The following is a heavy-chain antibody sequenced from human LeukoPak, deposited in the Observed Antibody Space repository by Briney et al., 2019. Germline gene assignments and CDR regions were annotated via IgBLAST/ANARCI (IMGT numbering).Heavy chain of an antibody. V-gene: IGHV1-69*04. CDR2: IIPMIGIT. CDR3: ARPGSGTIGIDY. J-gene: IGHJ4*02. CDR1: GGTFSRYA. D-gene: IGHD3-10*01. Sequence: SVKVSCKASGGTFSRYALSWVRQAPGQGLEWMGRIIPMIGITNYAQSFQGRVTITADRTTNTAYMELSSLKASDTAMYYCARPGSGTIGIDYWGQGTLVTVSS.